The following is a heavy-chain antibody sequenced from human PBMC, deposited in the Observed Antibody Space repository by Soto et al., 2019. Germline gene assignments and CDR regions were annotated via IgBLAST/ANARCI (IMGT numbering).Heavy chain of an antibody. V-gene: IGHV3-9*01. CDR1: GFTFDDYA. J-gene: IGHJ3*02. CDR2: ISWNSGSI. Sequence: GGSLRLSCAASGFTFDDYAMHWVRQAPGKGLEWVSGISWNSGSIGYADSVKGRFTISRDNAKNSLYLQMNSLRAEDTALYYCAKDSTIWGQGTMVTVSS. CDR3: AKDSTI.